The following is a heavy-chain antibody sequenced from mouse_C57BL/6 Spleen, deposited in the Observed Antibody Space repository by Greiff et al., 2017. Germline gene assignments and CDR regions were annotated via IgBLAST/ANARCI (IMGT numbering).Heavy chain of an antibody. J-gene: IGHJ4*01. D-gene: IGHD1-1*01. V-gene: IGHV2-2*01. Sequence: VQLKESGPGLVQPSQSLSITCTVSGFSLTSYGVHWVRQSPGKGLEWLGVIWSGGSTDYNAAFISRLSISKDNSKSQVFFKMNRLQADDTAIYYCARKRGYYGEYYAMDYWGQGTSVTVSS. CDR2: IWSGGST. CDR1: GFSLTSYG. CDR3: ARKRGYYGEYYAMDY.